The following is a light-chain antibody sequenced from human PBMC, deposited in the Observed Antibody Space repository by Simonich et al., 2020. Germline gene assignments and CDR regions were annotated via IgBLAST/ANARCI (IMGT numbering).Light chain of an antibody. J-gene: IGLJ3*02. CDR2: YKSDSVK. CDR1: SGINVVTYR. Sequence: QAVLTQPASLSASPGASASLTCTLRSGINVVTYRIYWYQQKPGSPPQYLLRYKSDSVKQQGSGVPSRFSGSKDASANAGILLISGLQSEDEADYYCMIWHSSAWVFGGGTKLTVL. CDR3: MIWHSSAWV. V-gene: IGLV5-45*01.